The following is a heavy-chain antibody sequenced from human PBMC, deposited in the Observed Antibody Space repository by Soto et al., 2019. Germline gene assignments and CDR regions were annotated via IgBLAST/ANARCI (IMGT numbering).Heavy chain of an antibody. CDR1: GFTFSSHW. CDR3: ARSLLNGASSYDY. V-gene: IGHV3-74*01. Sequence: EVQLVESGGGLVQPGGSLRLACAASGFTFSSHWMHWVRQVPGKGLVWVSRIKSDASIINYADSVKGRFTISRDNGKNTLYLQMNALRAEDTAVYYCARSLLNGASSYDYWGQGTLVSVSS. D-gene: IGHD2-15*01. J-gene: IGHJ4*02. CDR2: IKSDASII.